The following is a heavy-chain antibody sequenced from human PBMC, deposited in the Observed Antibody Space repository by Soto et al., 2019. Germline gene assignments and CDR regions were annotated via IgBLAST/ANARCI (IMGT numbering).Heavy chain of an antibody. CDR2: IIPIFGTA. D-gene: IGHD3-22*01. CDR3: ARGGGYYYDSRY. J-gene: IGHJ4*02. Sequence: QVQLVQSGAEVKKPGSSVKVSCKASGGTFSSYAISWVRQAPGQGLEWMGGIIPIFGTANYAQKFQGRVTITADKTTGKGYKELGSLGFEGTAGYYCARGGGYYYDSRYWGQGTLVTVSS. V-gene: IGHV1-69*06. CDR1: GGTFSSYA.